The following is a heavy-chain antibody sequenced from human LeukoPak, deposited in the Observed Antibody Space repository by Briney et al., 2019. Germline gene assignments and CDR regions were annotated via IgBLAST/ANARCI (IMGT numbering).Heavy chain of an antibody. CDR3: AREIGRDYGDYGGWFDP. D-gene: IGHD4-17*01. Sequence: ASVKVSRKASGYTFTGHYMHWVRQAPGQGLEWMGWINPNSGGTNFAQRFQGRVTMTRDSSISTAYMELSRLRSDDTAVYYCAREIGRDYGDYGGWFDPWGQGTLVTVSS. J-gene: IGHJ5*02. V-gene: IGHV1-2*02. CDR1: GYTFTGHY. CDR2: INPNSGGT.